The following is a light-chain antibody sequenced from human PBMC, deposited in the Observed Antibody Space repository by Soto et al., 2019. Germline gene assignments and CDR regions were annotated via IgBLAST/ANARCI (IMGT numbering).Light chain of an antibody. CDR2: AAS. Sequence: DLQMTQSPSSLSASVGDRVTITCRASQSISTYLTWYQQKPGKAPKLLIYAASSLQGGVPSRFSGSGSGTDFTLTISSLQPEDFATYYCQQSYTTPWTFGQGTKVEIK. CDR3: QQSYTTPWT. CDR1: QSISTY. V-gene: IGKV1-39*01. J-gene: IGKJ1*01.